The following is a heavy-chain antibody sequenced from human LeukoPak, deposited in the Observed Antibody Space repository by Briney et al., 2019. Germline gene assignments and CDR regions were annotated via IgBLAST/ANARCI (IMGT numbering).Heavy chain of an antibody. Sequence: GGSLRLSCAASGFTFSSYWMSWVRQAPGKGLEWVANIKQDGSEKYYVDSVKGRFTISRDNAKNSLYLQMNSLRAEDTAVYYCAKGTPTYYYDSSGYLDAFDIWRQGTMVTVSS. CDR3: AKGTPTYYYDSSGYLDAFDI. J-gene: IGHJ3*02. CDR2: IKQDGSEK. D-gene: IGHD3-22*01. CDR1: GFTFSSYW. V-gene: IGHV3-7*01.